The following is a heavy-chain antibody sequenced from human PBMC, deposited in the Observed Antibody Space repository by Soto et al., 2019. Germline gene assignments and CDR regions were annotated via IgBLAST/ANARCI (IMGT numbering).Heavy chain of an antibody. D-gene: IGHD1-1*01. CDR1: GFSLSTSGVG. J-gene: IGHJ4*02. V-gene: IGHV2-5*02. Sequence: SGPTLVNPTQTLTLTCTFSGFSLSTSGVGVGWIRQPSGKALEWLALIYWDDDKRYSPSLKSRLTITKDTSKNQVVLTMTNMDPVDTATYYCAHRLGTGTTESFDYWGQGTLVTVSS. CDR2: IYWDDDK. CDR3: AHRLGTGTTESFDY.